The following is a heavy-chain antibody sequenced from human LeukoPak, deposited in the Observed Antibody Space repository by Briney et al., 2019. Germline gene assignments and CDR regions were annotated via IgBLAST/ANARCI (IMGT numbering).Heavy chain of an antibody. J-gene: IGHJ4*02. CDR1: GYSFTRYE. D-gene: IGHD3-16*01. CDR2: INPNSGGA. V-gene: IGHV1-2*02. CDR3: ARNGGGLDY. Sequence: ASVKVSCKTSGYSFTRYEAYWVRQAPGQGLEWMSWINPNSGGANYAQKFQGRVTVTRDTSISTAYMELSGLGFDDTAVYYCARNGGGLDYWGQGSPVTVSS.